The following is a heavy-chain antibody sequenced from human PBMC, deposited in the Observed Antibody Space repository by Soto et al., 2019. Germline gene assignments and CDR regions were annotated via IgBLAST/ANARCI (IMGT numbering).Heavy chain of an antibody. CDR1: GLIFSNYG. Sequence: QGQLVESGGGVAQPGRSLRLSCAASGLIFSNYGMHWVRQSPGKGLEWVAVIWYDGTQTYYGDSVKGRFTISRDNSKNTLFLQMDILRDEDTAVYYCARGGAYSSSPIPMVLWGQGTLVTVSS. V-gene: IGHV3-33*01. D-gene: IGHD6-6*01. CDR3: ARGGAYSSSPIPMVL. CDR2: IWYDGTQT. J-gene: IGHJ4*02.